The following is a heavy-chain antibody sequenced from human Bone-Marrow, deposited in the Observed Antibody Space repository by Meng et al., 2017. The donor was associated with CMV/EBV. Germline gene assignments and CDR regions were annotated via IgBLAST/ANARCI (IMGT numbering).Heavy chain of an antibody. J-gene: IGHJ6*02. Sequence: GSLRLSCTVSGGSVSSGSYYWGWIRQPPGKGLEWIGSIYYSGSTYYNPSLKSRVTISVDTSKNQFSLKLSSVTAADTAVYYCARLLYYYGMDVWGQGTTVTVSS. V-gene: IGHV4-39*07. CDR1: GGSVSSGSYY. CDR2: IYYSGST. CDR3: ARLLYYYGMDV.